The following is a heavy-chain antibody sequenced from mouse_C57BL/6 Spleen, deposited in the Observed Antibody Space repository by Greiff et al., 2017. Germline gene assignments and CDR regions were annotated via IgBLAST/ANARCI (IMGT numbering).Heavy chain of an antibody. CDR1: GYTFTSYW. D-gene: IGHD1-1*01. Sequence: QVQLQQPGAELVKPGASVKLSCKASGYTFTSYWMHWVKQRPGQGLEWIGMIHPNSGSTNYNEKFKSKATLTVDKSSSTAYMQLSSLTSEDSAVYYGASHYYGSSYWYFDVWGTGTTVTVSS. V-gene: IGHV1-64*01. CDR2: IHPNSGST. J-gene: IGHJ1*03. CDR3: ASHYYGSSYWYFDV.